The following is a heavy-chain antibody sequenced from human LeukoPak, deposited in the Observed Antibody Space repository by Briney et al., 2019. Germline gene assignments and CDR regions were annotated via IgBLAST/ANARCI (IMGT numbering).Heavy chain of an antibody. D-gene: IGHD5/OR15-5a*01. Sequence: GRSLRLSCAASGFTFSSYAMHWVRQAPGKGLEWVAVISYDGSNKYYADSVKGRFTISGDNSKNTLYLQMNSLRAEDTAVYYCVRAVSPYYGMDVWGQGTTVTVSS. CDR1: GFTFSSYA. J-gene: IGHJ6*02. CDR3: VRAVSPYYGMDV. V-gene: IGHV3-30-3*01. CDR2: ISYDGSNK.